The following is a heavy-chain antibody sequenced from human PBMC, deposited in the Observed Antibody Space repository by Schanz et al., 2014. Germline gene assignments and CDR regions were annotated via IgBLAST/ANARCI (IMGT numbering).Heavy chain of an antibody. J-gene: IGHJ5*02. CDR3: ARDALGGPHNWFDP. D-gene: IGHD3-16*01. Sequence: QVQLQESGPGLVKPSETLSLTCSVSGGSISSYYWSWIRQPAGKGLEWIGRIYTSGSTNYNPSLKSRVTMSVDTSKNQFSLKLSSVTAADTAVYYCARDALGGPHNWFDPWGQGTLVTVSS. CDR1: GGSISSYY. CDR2: IYTSGST. V-gene: IGHV4-4*07.